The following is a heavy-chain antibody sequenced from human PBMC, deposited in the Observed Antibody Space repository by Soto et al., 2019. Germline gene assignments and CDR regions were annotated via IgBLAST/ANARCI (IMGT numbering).Heavy chain of an antibody. D-gene: IGHD2-15*01. J-gene: IGHJ5*02. CDR1: GGSVGISHYY. CDR2: IYYSGST. V-gene: IGHV4-39*01. Sequence: PSETLSLTCTVSGGSVGISHYYWGWIRQPPGKGLEWIGTIYYSGSTYYNPSLESRVTISVDTSKNQFSLRLSSVTAADTAVYYCARTPGMVAAVSSLSPWGQGTLGTVS. CDR3: ARTPGMVAAVSSLSP.